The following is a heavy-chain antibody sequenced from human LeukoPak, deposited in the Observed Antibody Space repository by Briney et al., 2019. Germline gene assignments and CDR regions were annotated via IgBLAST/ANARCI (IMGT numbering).Heavy chain of an antibody. Sequence: PGRSLRLSCAASGFTFSSYGMHWVRQAPGKGLEWVAIIWYDGSNEHYADSVKGRFTIARDNSKNTVYLQMNSLRVEDTAVYYCARGGSGSYLYYFDYWGQGTLDTVSS. V-gene: IGHV3-33*01. D-gene: IGHD3-10*01. CDR2: IWYDGSNE. CDR1: GFTFSSYG. J-gene: IGHJ4*02. CDR3: ARGGSGSYLYYFDY.